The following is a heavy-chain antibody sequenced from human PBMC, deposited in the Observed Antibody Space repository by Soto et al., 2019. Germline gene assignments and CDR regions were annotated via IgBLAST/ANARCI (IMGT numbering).Heavy chain of an antibody. J-gene: IGHJ6*02. D-gene: IGHD2-2*01. CDR2: IIPIFGTA. Sequence: QVQLVQSGAEVKKPGSSVKVSCKASGGTFSSYAISWVRQAPGQGLEWMGGIIPIFGTANYAQKIQGRVTITADESTSTAYMELSSRRSEDTAVYYCARHDCVSSSCYYDYYVGMDVGGQGTTVTVSS. V-gene: IGHV1-69*12. CDR1: GGTFSSYA. CDR3: ARHDCVSSSCYYDYYVGMDV.